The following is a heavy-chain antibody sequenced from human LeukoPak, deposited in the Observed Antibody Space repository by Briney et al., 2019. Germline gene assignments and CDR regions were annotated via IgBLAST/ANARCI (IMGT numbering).Heavy chain of an antibody. Sequence: SETLSLTCAVYGGSFSGYYWSWIRQPPGKGLEWIGEINHSGSTNYNPSLKSRVTISVDTSKNQFSLKLSSVTAADTAVYYCARGKGYSDYWGQGTLVTVSS. J-gene: IGHJ4*02. D-gene: IGHD2-15*01. CDR3: ARGKGYSDY. V-gene: IGHV4-34*01. CDR2: INHSGST. CDR1: GGSFSGYY.